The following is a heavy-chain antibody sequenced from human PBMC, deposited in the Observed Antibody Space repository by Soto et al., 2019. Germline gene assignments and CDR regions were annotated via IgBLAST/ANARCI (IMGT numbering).Heavy chain of an antibody. CDR3: AREHRPYCTNGVCYTFIDAFDI. Sequence: QVQLVQSGAEVKKPGSSVKVSCKASGGTFSSYAISWVRQAPGQGLEWMGGIIPIFGTANYAQKFQGRVTTTADESTSTAYMELSSLRSEDTAVYYCAREHRPYCTNGVCYTFIDAFDIWGQGTMVTVSS. V-gene: IGHV1-69*01. CDR2: IIPIFGTA. J-gene: IGHJ3*02. CDR1: GGTFSSYA. D-gene: IGHD2-8*01.